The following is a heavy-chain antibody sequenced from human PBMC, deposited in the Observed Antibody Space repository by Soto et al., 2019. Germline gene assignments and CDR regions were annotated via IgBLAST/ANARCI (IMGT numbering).Heavy chain of an antibody. CDR3: ARASGSSYWFDP. D-gene: IGHD1-26*01. CDR2: ISAYNGNT. V-gene: IGHV1-18*01. J-gene: IGHJ5*02. CDR1: GYTFTSEV. Sequence: ASVKVSCKASGYTFTSEVISCVRQAPGQGLEWMGWISAYNGNTNYAQKLQGRVTMTTDTSTSTVYMGLRSLRSDDTAVYYCARASGSSYWFDPWGQGTLVTVSS.